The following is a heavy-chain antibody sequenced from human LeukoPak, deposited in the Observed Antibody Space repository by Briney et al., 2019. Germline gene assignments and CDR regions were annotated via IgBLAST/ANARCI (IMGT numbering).Heavy chain of an antibody. Sequence: GASVTVSCQASVGTFSSYAMSWVGQAPGQGLEWMGGIIPIFGTANYAQKFQGRVTITTDESTSPAFMALGSLRSEDPAVYFCARVPAANWYYFDYWGQGTLVTVSS. CDR1: VGTFSSYA. V-gene: IGHV1-69*05. J-gene: IGHJ4*02. CDR3: ARVPAANWYYFDY. D-gene: IGHD2-2*01. CDR2: IIPIFGTA.